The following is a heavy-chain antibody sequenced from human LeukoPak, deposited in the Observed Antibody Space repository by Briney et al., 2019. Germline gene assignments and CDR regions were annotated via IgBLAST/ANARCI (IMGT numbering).Heavy chain of an antibody. Sequence: GRSLRLSSAASGFTFSSYGMHWVRQAPGKGLEWVAVISYDGSNKYYADSVKGRFTISRDNSKNTLYLQMNSLRAEDTAVYYCAKDSGGYTYVFDYWGQGTLVTVSS. D-gene: IGHD5-12*01. J-gene: IGHJ4*02. CDR2: ISYDGSNK. CDR1: GFTFSSYG. CDR3: AKDSGGYTYVFDY. V-gene: IGHV3-30*18.